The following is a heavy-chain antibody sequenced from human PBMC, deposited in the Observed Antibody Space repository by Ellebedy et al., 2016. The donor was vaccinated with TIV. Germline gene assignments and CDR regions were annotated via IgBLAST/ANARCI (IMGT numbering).Heavy chain of an antibody. Sequence: GESLKISCAASGFTSSSYAMSWVRQAPGKGLEWVSTISGSVGTTYYADSVKGRFTISRDNSKDTVYLQMNSLRAEDTAVYYCAKGLIVLMVYAPDDAFDIWGQGTTVTVSS. V-gene: IGHV3-23*01. CDR2: ISGSVGTT. CDR3: AKGLIVLMVYAPDDAFDI. D-gene: IGHD2-8*01. CDR1: GFTSSSYA. J-gene: IGHJ3*02.